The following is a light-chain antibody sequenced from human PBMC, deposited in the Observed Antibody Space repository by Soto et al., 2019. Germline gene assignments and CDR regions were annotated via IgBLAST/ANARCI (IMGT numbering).Light chain of an antibody. CDR2: GAS. V-gene: IGKV3-15*01. J-gene: IGKJ1*01. Sequence: EIVMTQSPATLSVSPGERATLSCRASQSVSSNLAWYQQKPGQAPRLLIYGASTRATGIPARFSGSGSGTEFTLTISSLQSEDFAVYYCQQYNNGPPLTFGQGTKVDI. CDR1: QSVSSN. CDR3: QQYNNGPPLT.